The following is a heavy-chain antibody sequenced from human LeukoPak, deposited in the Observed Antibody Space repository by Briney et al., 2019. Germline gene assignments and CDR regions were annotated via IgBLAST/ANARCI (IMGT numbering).Heavy chain of an antibody. V-gene: IGHV1-69*01. J-gene: IGHJ6*02. CDR1: GGTFSSYA. D-gene: IGHD3-3*01. Sequence: SVKVSCKASGGTFSSYAISWVRQAPGQGLEWMGGIIPIFGTANYAQKFQGRVTITADESTSTAYMELSSLRSEDTAVYYCARVAPGYDFWSGYYIGTHYYYGMDVWGQGTTVTVSS. CDR2: IIPIFGTA. CDR3: ARVAPGYDFWSGYYIGTHYYYGMDV.